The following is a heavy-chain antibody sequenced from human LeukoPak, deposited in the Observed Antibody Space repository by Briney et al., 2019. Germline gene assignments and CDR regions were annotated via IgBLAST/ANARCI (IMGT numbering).Heavy chain of an antibody. Sequence: GRSLRLSCAASGFTFSSYGMHWVRQAPSKGLEWVAVIWYDGSNKYYADSVKGRFTISRDNSKNTLYLQMNSPRAEDTAVYYCARDLSGYGDYWGQGTLVTVSS. CDR2: IWYDGSNK. CDR1: GFTFSSYG. J-gene: IGHJ4*02. V-gene: IGHV3-33*01. CDR3: ARDLSGYGDY. D-gene: IGHD5-12*01.